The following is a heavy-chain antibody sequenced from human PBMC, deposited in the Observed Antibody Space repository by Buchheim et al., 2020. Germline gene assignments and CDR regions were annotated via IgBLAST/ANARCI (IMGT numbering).Heavy chain of an antibody. D-gene: IGHD1-14*01. Sequence: QVQLQQWGAGLLKPSETLSLTCAVYGGSFSGYYWSWIRQPPGKGLEWIGEINHSGSTNYNPSLKSRVTISVDTSKNQFSLKLSPVTAADTAVYYCARGGITRYYYYGMDVWGQGTT. V-gene: IGHV4-34*01. CDR1: GGSFSGYY. J-gene: IGHJ6*02. CDR3: ARGGITRYYYYGMDV. CDR2: INHSGST.